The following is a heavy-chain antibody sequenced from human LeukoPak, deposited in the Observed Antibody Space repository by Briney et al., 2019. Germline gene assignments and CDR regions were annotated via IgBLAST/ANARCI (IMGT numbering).Heavy chain of an antibody. J-gene: IGHJ5*02. CDR1: GYSFTSHG. V-gene: IGHV1-18*01. CDR3: ARFNIGVAAAGENKWFDP. CDR2: ISAYNGNT. D-gene: IGHD6-13*01. Sequence: VASVKVSCKASGYSFTSHGISWVRQAPGQGLEWMGWISAYNGNTNYAQKLQGRVIMTIDTSTSTAHMELRSLRSDDTAVYYCARFNIGVAAAGENKWFDPWGQGTLVTVSS.